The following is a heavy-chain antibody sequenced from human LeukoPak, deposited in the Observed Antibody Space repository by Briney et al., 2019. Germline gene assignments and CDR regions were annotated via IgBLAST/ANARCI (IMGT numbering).Heavy chain of an antibody. J-gene: IGHJ4*02. CDR3: VRDSGYSDGLTY. CDR1: GFSFSDSF. V-gene: IGHV3-11*01. CDR2: IGSAGTTI. D-gene: IGHD5-24*01. Sequence: GSLRLSCEASGFSFSDSFMTWIRQAPGEGLQFVASIGSAGTTIYYGDSAKGRFTISRDNAKNSLYLQFNSLRAEDTAIYYCVRDSGYSDGLTYWGQGTLVTVSS.